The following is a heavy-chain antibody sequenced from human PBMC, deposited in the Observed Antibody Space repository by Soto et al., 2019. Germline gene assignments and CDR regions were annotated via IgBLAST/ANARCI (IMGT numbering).Heavy chain of an antibody. Sequence: QVQLVESGGGVVQPGRSLRLSCAASGFTFSSYGMHWVRQAPGKGLEWVAGIWYDGSNKYYAYSVKGRFTIARDISKNRLYVQMNSLCAEDTAVYYCARLPNRLGYFDWLFLPPDYWGQGTLVTVSS. D-gene: IGHD3-9*01. CDR1: GFTFSSYG. CDR2: IWYDGSNK. CDR3: ARLPNRLGYFDWLFLPPDY. J-gene: IGHJ4*02. V-gene: IGHV3-33*01.